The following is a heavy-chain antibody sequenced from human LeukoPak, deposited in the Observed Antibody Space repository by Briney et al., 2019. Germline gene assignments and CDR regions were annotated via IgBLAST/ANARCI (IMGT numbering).Heavy chain of an antibody. CDR3: ARAPYSSSFFDY. Sequence: PSETLSLTCAGYGGPFSGYYWSWIRQPPGKGLEWIGEINHRGSTNYNPSLKSRVTISVDTSKNQFSLKLSSVTAADTAVYYCARAPYSSSFFDYWGQGTLVIVSS. CDR1: GGPFSGYY. J-gene: IGHJ4*02. CDR2: INHRGST. D-gene: IGHD6-13*01. V-gene: IGHV4-34*01.